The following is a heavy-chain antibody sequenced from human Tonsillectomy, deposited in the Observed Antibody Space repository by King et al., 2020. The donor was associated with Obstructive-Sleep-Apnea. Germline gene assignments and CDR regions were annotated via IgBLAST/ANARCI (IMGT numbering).Heavy chain of an antibody. Sequence: LQLQESGPGLVKPSETLSLTCTVSGGSISSSSYYWGWIRQPPGKGLEWIGSIYYSGSTYYNPSLKSRVTISVDTSKNQFSLKLSSVTAADTAVYHCASFEGSSSNQHWGQGTLVTVSS. V-gene: IGHV4-39*07. CDR1: GGSISSSSYY. CDR3: ASFEGSSSNQH. J-gene: IGHJ1*01. CDR2: IYYSGST. D-gene: IGHD6-13*01.